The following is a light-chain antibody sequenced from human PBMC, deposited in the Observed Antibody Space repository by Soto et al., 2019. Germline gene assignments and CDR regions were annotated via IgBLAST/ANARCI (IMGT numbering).Light chain of an antibody. CDR1: QSVSSNY. CDR3: QQRSNWPSLT. J-gene: IGKJ4*01. Sequence: EIVLTQSPGTLSLSPGERATLSCRASQSVSSNYLAWYQQKPGQAPRLLISDASNRATGIPARFSGSESETDFTLTISSLEPEDSAVYYCQQRSNWPSLTFGGGTKVDIK. CDR2: DAS. V-gene: IGKV3-11*01.